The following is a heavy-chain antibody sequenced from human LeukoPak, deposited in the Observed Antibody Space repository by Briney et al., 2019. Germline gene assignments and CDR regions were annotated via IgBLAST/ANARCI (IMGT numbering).Heavy chain of an antibody. D-gene: IGHD3-10*01. CDR1: GFTFSNTW. CDR3: TKLWLGGFDI. CDR2: IKTKAEGETT. J-gene: IGHJ3*02. Sequence: GGSLRLSCAASGFTFSNTWMTWVRQAQEKGLEWVGRIKTKAEGETTDFAAPVKGRFTISRDDSKATLYLHMNSLKTEDTAVYFCTKLWLGGFDIWGQGTMVTVSS. V-gene: IGHV3-15*01.